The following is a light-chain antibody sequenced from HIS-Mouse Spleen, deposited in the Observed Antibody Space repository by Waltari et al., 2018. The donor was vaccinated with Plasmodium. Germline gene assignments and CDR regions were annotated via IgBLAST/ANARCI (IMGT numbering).Light chain of an antibody. CDR1: ALPKQY. V-gene: IGLV3-25*03. J-gene: IGLJ3*02. CDR2: KDS. CDR3: QSADSSGTPNWV. Sequence: SYELTQPPSVSVSPGQTARITCSGDALPKQYAYWYQQKPGQAPVLVIYKDSERPPGSPERFSGSSSGTTVTLTISGVQAEDEADYYCQSADSSGTPNWVFGGGTKLTVL.